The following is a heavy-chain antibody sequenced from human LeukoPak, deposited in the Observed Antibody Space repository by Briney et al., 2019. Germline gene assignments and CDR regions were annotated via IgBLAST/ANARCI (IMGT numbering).Heavy chain of an antibody. J-gene: IGHJ4*02. CDR3: ARDHFRMVRGDLGY. CDR2: INAGNGNT. CDR1: GYTFTSYA. Sequence: ASVKVSCKASGYTFTSYAMHWVRQAPGQRLEWMGWINAGNGNTKYSQKFQGRVTITRDTSASTAYMELSSLRSEDTAVYYCARDHFRMVRGDLGYWGQGTLVTVSS. V-gene: IGHV1-3*01. D-gene: IGHD3-10*01.